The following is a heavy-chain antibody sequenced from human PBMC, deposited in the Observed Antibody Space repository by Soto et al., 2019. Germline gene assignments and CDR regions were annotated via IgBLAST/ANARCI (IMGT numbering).Heavy chain of an antibody. CDR2: IKQDGSEK. J-gene: IGHJ4*02. D-gene: IGHD3-10*01. V-gene: IGHV3-7*05. Sequence: EVQLVESGGGLVQPGGSLRLSCAASGFTFSSYWMSWVRQAPGKGLEWVANIKQDGSEKYYVDSVKGRFTIARDNDKNSLYLQMNSLRAEDTAVYYCASPSMVREIYFDYWGQGTLVTVSS. CDR3: ASPSMVREIYFDY. CDR1: GFTFSSYW.